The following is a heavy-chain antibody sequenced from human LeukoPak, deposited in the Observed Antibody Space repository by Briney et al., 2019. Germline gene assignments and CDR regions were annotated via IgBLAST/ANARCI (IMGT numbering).Heavy chain of an antibody. J-gene: IGHJ5*02. D-gene: IGHD6-19*01. CDR3: AKDRESSGWTTTFWFDP. V-gene: IGHV3-23*01. CDR1: GFTFSSYA. CDR2: ISGSGSKT. Sequence: GGSLRLSCAASGFTFSSYAMSWVRQAPGKGLGWVSAISGSGSKTEYVDSVKGRCTISRDNSKNTLYLQINSLRAEDTAVYYCAKDRESSGWTTTFWFDPWGQGTLVTVSS.